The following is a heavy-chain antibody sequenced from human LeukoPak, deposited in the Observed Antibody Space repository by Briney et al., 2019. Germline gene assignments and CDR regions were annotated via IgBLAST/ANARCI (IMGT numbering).Heavy chain of an antibody. J-gene: IGHJ4*02. CDR2: ISYDGSNK. CDR1: GFTFSSYA. CDR3: ARNRVDYDILTGPDY. D-gene: IGHD3-9*01. V-gene: IGHV3-30*17. Sequence: GRSLRLSCAASGFTFSSYAMHWARQAPGKGLEWVAVISYDGSNKYYADSVKGRFTISRDNSKNTLYLQMNSLRAEDTAVYYCARNRVDYDILTGPDYWGQGTLVTVSS.